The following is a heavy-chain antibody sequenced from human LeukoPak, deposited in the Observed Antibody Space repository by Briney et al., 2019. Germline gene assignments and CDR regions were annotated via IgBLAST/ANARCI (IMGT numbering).Heavy chain of an antibody. V-gene: IGHV5-51*01. D-gene: IGHD2-8*01. J-gene: IGHJ6*03. Sequence: GESLKISCKGSGYTFTSYWIGWVRQMPGKGLEWMGIIYPDDSDTRYSPSFQGQVTISADKSISTAYLQWSSLKASDTAMYYCARLAYCSNDVCYSNYYYSMDVWGKGTTVTVSS. CDR2: IYPDDSDT. CDR1: GYTFTSYW. CDR3: ARLAYCSNDVCYSNYYYSMDV.